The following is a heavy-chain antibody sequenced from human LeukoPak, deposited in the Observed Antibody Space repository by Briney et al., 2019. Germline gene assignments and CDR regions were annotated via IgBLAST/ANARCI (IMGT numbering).Heavy chain of an antibody. CDR2: ISSSSSYI. CDR3: ARGALDAATPFDS. J-gene: IGHJ5*01. Sequence: GGSLRLSCAASGFTFSSYSMNWVRQAPWKGLEWVSSISSSSSYIYYADSLKGRFTISRDNAKKSVYLQMNSLRAEDTAVYYCARGALDAATPFDSWGQGPLVSV. D-gene: IGHD2-15*01. CDR1: GFTFSSYS. V-gene: IGHV3-21*01.